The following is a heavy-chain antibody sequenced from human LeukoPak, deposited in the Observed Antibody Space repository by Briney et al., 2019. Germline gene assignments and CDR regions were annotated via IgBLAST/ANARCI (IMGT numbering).Heavy chain of an antibody. J-gene: IGHJ4*02. CDR3: AKGKRGYSYGATVDY. D-gene: IGHD5-18*01. CDR2: ISYDGSNK. V-gene: IGHV3-30*04. CDR1: GFTFSSYA. Sequence: GGSLRLSCAASGFTFSSYAMHWVRQAPGKGLEWVAVISYDGSNKYYADSVKGRFTISRDNSKNTLYLQMNSLRAEDTAVYYCAKGKRGYSYGATVDYWGQGTLVTVSS.